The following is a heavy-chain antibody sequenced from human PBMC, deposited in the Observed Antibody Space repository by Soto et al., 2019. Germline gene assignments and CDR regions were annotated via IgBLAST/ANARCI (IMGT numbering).Heavy chain of an antibody. CDR3: AKDPITGTTPYYYYGMDV. CDR1: GFTFSSYG. CDR2: ISYDGSNK. Sequence: GGSLRLSCAASGFTFSSYGMHWVRQAPGKGLEWVAVISYDGSNKYYADSVKGRFTISRDNSKNTLYLQMNSLRAEDTAVYYCAKDPITGTTPYYYYGMDVWGQGTTVTVSS. V-gene: IGHV3-30*18. J-gene: IGHJ6*02. D-gene: IGHD1-20*01.